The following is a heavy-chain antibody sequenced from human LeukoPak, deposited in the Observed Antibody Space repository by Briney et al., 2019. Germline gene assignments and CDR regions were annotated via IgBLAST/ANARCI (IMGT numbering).Heavy chain of an antibody. Sequence: GGSLRLSCTASGFSFRSFAMSWVRQAPGQGLEWVSSISGGGEDTYYADSVKGRFTISRDNSGTTLYLQMNSLGADDTALYYCARTIAQYTNTWLYYYYGLDVWGQGTTVTVSS. J-gene: IGHJ6*02. CDR1: GFSFRSFA. V-gene: IGHV3-23*01. CDR2: ISGGGEDT. D-gene: IGHD6-13*01. CDR3: ARTIAQYTNTWLYYYYGLDV.